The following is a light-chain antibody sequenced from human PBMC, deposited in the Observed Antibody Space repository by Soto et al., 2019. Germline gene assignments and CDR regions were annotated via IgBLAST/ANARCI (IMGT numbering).Light chain of an antibody. J-gene: IGKJ1*01. CDR3: QQYGSSGT. CDR1: QSVSSD. Sequence: EIVMTQSPATVSLSPGKRATLSCRASQSVSSDLAWYQQKPGQAPRLLIYGASSRATGIPDRFSGSGSGTDFTLTISRLEPEDFAVYYCQQYGSSGTFGQGTKVDIK. V-gene: IGKV3-20*01. CDR2: GAS.